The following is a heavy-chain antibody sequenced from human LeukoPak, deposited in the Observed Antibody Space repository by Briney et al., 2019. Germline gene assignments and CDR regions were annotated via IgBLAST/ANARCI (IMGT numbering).Heavy chain of an antibody. CDR2: IYYSGST. V-gene: IGHV4-61*05. D-gene: IGHD1-1*01. CDR3: ARTEPSGTTSH. J-gene: IGHJ4*02. Sequence: PSETLSLTCTVSGGSISSSSYYWGWIRQPPGKGLEWIGYIYYSGSTNYNPSLKSRVTISVDTSKNQFSLKLSSVTAADTAVYYCARTEPSGTTSHWGQGTLVTVSS. CDR1: GGSISSSSYY.